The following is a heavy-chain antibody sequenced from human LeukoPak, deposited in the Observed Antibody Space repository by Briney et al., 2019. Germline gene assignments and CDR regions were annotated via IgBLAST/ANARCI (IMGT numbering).Heavy chain of an antibody. D-gene: IGHD3-3*01. CDR3: ASSALFGVVILS. Sequence: QTGGSLRLSCAASGFTFSHYWMSWVRQTPGKGLEWLANIQQDGGVKYYVDSVKGRFTISRDNAKNSVYLQMNSLRAEDTAVYYCASSALFGVVILSWGQGTLVTVSS. V-gene: IGHV3-7*01. CDR1: GFTFSHYW. J-gene: IGHJ5*02. CDR2: IQQDGGVK.